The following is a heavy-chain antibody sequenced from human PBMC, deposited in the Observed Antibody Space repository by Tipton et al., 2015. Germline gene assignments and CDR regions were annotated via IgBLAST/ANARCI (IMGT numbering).Heavy chain of an antibody. CDR1: DGSISSSLHY. CDR3: ACQDYDSLTRDYQTVDY. V-gene: IGHV4-39*07. Sequence: TLSLTCTVSDGSISSSLHYWGWIRQPPGKGLEWIGSISHSGNTYYNPSLKSRVTMSRDTSKNQFSLKLTSVTAADTAVYYCACQDYDSLTRDYQTVDYWGQGTLVTVSS. CDR2: ISHSGNT. J-gene: IGHJ4*02. D-gene: IGHD3-9*01.